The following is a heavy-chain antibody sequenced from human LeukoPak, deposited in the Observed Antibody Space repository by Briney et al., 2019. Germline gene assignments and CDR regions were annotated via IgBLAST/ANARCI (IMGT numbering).Heavy chain of an antibody. D-gene: IGHD4-17*01. CDR1: GFTFSSYD. V-gene: IGHV3-23*01. J-gene: IGHJ4*02. CDR2: ISGSGGSA. Sequence: PGGSLRLSCAASGFTFSSYDMGWVRQAPGKRLEWVSVISGSGGSASYADSVKGRFTISRDNFENTLYLQINSPRIEDTAIYYCAKSPYGDYALDYWGQGTLVTVSS. CDR3: AKSPYGDYALDY.